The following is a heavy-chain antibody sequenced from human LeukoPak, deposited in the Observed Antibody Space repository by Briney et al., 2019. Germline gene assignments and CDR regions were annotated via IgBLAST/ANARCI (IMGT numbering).Heavy chain of an antibody. J-gene: IGHJ4*02. CDR1: GFTFNSHW. CDR3: ATSLGPLTEY. CDR2: INSDGRST. D-gene: IGHD7-27*01. Sequence: AGGSLRLSCAASGFTFNSHWMHWVRQGPGKGLVWVSRINSDGRSTSYADSVKGRFTISRDNTKSTMYLQMNSLRVEDTAVYYCATSLGPLTEYWGQGTLVTVSS. V-gene: IGHV3-74*01.